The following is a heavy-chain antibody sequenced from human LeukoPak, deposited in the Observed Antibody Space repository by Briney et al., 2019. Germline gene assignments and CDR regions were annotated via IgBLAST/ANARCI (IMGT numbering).Heavy chain of an antibody. CDR1: GGSIVSSSYS. D-gene: IGHD6-19*01. Sequence: PAETLSLTWTVSGGSIVSSSYSWGWLRQPPGKGLEWIVSIYDSGSTYYNPSLNNRVTISIDTSKTQISLRLSSVTATDTAVYYCARHGGSSDWFVDYWGQGTLVTVSS. V-gene: IGHV4-39*01. CDR2: IYDSGST. J-gene: IGHJ4*02. CDR3: ARHGGSSDWFVDY.